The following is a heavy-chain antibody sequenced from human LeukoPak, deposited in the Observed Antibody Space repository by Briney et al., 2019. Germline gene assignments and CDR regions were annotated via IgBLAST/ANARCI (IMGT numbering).Heavy chain of an antibody. J-gene: IGHJ1*01. V-gene: IGHV3-48*04. Sequence: GGSLRLSCAASGFTFSRNSMNWVRQAPGKGLEWASYISTSSSTIYYADSVKGRFTISRDNAKNSLYLQMNSLRAEDTTVYYCARDYYDSSGYYSFEYFQHWGQGTLVTVSS. CDR3: ARDYYDSSGYYSFEYFQH. D-gene: IGHD3-22*01. CDR1: GFTFSRNS. CDR2: ISTSSSTI.